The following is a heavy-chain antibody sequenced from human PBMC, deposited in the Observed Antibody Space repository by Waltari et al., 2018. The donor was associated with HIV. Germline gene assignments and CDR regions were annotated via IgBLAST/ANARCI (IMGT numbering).Heavy chain of an antibody. D-gene: IGHD5-12*01. CDR1: SYSFSSAYS. J-gene: IGHJ4*02. V-gene: IGHV4-38-2*01. Sequence: QVQLQESGPGLVKPSETLSLTCAVSSYSFSSAYSWGWIRQSPGKGLEWIGSIPHRGSTYYNPSLKSRVTISVDTSKNQVSLKLSAVTAADTAVYYCARGDIVATGGFDFWGQGTLVTVSS. CDR2: IPHRGST. CDR3: ARGDIVATGGFDF.